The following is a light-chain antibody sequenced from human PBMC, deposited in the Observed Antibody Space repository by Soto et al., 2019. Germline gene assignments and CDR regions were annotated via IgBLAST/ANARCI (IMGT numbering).Light chain of an antibody. J-gene: IGLJ3*02. CDR1: SSDVGGYNY. CDR2: EVS. V-gene: IGLV2-14*01. Sequence: QSALTQPASVSGSPGQSITISCVGTSSDVGGYNYVSWYQQHPGKAPKLMIYEVSNRPSGVSDRFSGSKSGHTASLTISGLQAEDEAGYYCSSYASSSLWVFGGGTQLTVL. CDR3: SSYASSSLWV.